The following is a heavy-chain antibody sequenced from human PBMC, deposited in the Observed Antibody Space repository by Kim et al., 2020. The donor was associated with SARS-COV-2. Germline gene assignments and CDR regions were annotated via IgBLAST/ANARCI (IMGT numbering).Heavy chain of an antibody. CDR2: A. V-gene: IGHV1-69*01. CDR3: ARKGRGDYVDY. Sequence: ANDAQKFQGRVTITADESTSTAYMELSSLRSEDTAVYYCARKGRGDYVDYWGQGTLVTVSS. D-gene: IGHD1-26*01. J-gene: IGHJ4*02.